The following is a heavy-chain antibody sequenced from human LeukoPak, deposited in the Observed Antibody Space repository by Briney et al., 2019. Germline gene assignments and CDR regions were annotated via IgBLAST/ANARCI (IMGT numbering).Heavy chain of an antibody. D-gene: IGHD3-3*01. CDR1: GFTFSSYS. CDR2: IKQDGSEK. V-gene: IGHV3-7*01. Sequence: GGSLRLSCAASGFTFSSYSLNWVRQAPGKGLEWVANIKQDGSEKYYVDSVKGRFTISRDNAKNSLYLQMNSLRAEDTAVYYCAREYDFWSGLSPPDYWGQGTLVTVSS. J-gene: IGHJ4*02. CDR3: AREYDFWSGLSPPDY.